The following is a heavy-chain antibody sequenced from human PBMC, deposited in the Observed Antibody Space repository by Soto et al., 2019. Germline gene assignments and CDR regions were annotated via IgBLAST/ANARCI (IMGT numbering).Heavy chain of an antibody. CDR2: VYYSGSS. V-gene: IGHV4-39*02. Sequence: PSETLSLTCAVSGGSIGNSTYYWVWIRQPPGKGLEWIGSVYYSGSSYYSPSLKSRVTMSVDSSKNHFSLILDSVTAADTAVYYCVSINAGGWYYFDYWGQGILVTVSS. CDR1: GGSIGNSTYY. CDR3: VSINAGGWYYFDY. J-gene: IGHJ4*02. D-gene: IGHD6-19*01.